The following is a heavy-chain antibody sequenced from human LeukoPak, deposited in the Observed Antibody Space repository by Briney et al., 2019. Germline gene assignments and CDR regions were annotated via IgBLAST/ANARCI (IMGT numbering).Heavy chain of an antibody. CDR1: GGSFSGYY. J-gene: IGHJ1*01. V-gene: IGHV4-34*01. Sequence: SETLSLTCAAYGGSFSGYYWGWIRQPPGKGLEWIGEINHSGSTNYRSSLKSRVTISVDASNNRFSLSLKSVTAADTATYCCASEQAYDHLPGHYKTEYFLQWGQGSLVTVSS. CDR2: INHSGST. CDR3: ASEQAYDHLPGHYKTEYFLQ. D-gene: IGHD3-9*01.